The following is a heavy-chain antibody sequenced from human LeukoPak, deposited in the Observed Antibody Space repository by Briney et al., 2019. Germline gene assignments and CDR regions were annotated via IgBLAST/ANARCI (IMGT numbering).Heavy chain of an antibody. V-gene: IGHV3-30*02. Sequence: GGSLRLSCGASGITFSNYGMHWVRQAPGKGLEWVAFIRYDGNNKHYADSVKGRFTISRDNAKNSLYLQMNSLRAEDTAVYYCARSPIAVAMSDYWGQGTLVTVSS. D-gene: IGHD6-19*01. CDR1: GITFSNYG. J-gene: IGHJ4*02. CDR2: IRYDGNNK. CDR3: ARSPIAVAMSDY.